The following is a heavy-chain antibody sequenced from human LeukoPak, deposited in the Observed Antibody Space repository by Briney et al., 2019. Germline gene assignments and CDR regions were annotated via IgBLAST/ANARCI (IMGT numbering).Heavy chain of an antibody. D-gene: IGHD3-16*01. V-gene: IGHV2-5*02. CDR2: IYWDDDK. Sequence: SGPTLLNPTQTLTLTCTFSGFSLTTSGLGVGWIRQPPGKALEWLALIYWDDDKRYSPSLKSRLTITKDTSKNQVDLTMTNMDPEDTATYYCVQRPRLGGSWYFDLWGRGILVTVSS. CDR1: GFSLTTSGLG. CDR3: VQRPRLGGSWYFDL. J-gene: IGHJ2*01.